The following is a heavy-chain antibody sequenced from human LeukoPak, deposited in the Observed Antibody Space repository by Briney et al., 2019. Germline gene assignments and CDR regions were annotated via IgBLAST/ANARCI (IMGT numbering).Heavy chain of an antibody. D-gene: IGHD3-10*01. CDR3: ARDKSGSMWRGNRYYYYYMDV. Sequence: SETLSLTCTVSGGSFSSYYWSWIRQPPGKGLEWMGYIYYSGSTNYNPSLKSRVTISVDTSKGQFSLKLSSVTAADTAVYYCARDKSGSMWRGNRYYYYYMDVWGKGTTVTVSS. CDR1: GGSFSSYY. CDR2: IYYSGST. J-gene: IGHJ6*03. V-gene: IGHV4-59*01.